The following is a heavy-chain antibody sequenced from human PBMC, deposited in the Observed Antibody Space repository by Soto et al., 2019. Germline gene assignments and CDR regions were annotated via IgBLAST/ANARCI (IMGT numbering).Heavy chain of an antibody. V-gene: IGHV3-23*01. D-gene: IGHD3-10*01. J-gene: IGHJ4*02. CDR1: GFTFSSYA. CDR2: ISGSGGST. CDR3: AKDGAFYGSGSYPKSPFDY. Sequence: GGSLRLSCAASGFTFSSYAMSWVRQAPGKGLEWVSAISGSGGSTYYADSVKGRFTISRDNSKNTLYLQMNSLRAEDTGVYYCAKDGAFYGSGSYPKSPFDYWGQGTLVTVSP.